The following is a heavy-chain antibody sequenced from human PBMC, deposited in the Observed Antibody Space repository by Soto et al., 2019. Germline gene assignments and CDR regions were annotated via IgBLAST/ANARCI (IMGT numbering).Heavy chain of an antibody. CDR3: ATSMVPFWYFDL. J-gene: IGHJ2*01. D-gene: IGHD3-10*01. V-gene: IGHV1-24*01. Sequence: ASVEVSCRVSGYTLTELSMHWVRQAPGKGLEWMGGFDPEDGETIYAQKFQGRVTMTEDTSTDTAYMELSSLRSEDTAVYYCATSMVPFWYFDLWGRGTLVTVSS. CDR1: GYTLTELS. CDR2: FDPEDGET.